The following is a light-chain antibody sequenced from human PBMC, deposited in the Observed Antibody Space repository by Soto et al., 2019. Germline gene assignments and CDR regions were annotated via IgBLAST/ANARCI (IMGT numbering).Light chain of an antibody. Sequence: EIVLTQSPGTLSLSPGDRATLSCRASQNVRSDYFAWYQQKPGQAPRVIIFGVSTRASATPDRFRGSGSGTYFTLTISRLEPDDFALYYCQQYGNSPLTFGG. CDR1: QNVRSDY. J-gene: IGKJ4*01. V-gene: IGKV3-20*01. CDR3: QQYGNSPLT. CDR2: GVS.